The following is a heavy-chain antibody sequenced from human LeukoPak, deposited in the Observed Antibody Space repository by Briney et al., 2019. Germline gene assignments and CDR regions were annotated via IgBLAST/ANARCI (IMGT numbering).Heavy chain of an antibody. CDR1: GGSISSSSYY. Sequence: SETLSLTCTVSGGSISSSSYYWGWIRQPPGKGLEWIGSIYYSGSTSYNPSLKSRVTISVDTSKNQFSLKLSSVTAADTAVYYCARHGVGAYYFDYWGQGTLVTVSS. CDR2: IYYSGST. J-gene: IGHJ4*02. CDR3: ARHGVGAYYFDY. D-gene: IGHD1-26*01. V-gene: IGHV4-39*01.